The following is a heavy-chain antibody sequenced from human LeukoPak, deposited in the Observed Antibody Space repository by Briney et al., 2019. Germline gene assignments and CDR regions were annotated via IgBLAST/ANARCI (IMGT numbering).Heavy chain of an antibody. D-gene: IGHD1-26*01. CDR3: AKDRGGATPTFDY. CDR1: GFPFTNYA. Sequence: QPGGSLRLSCAASGFPFTNYAMSWVRQDPGKGLEWVSSISGSDYTTYYADSVKGRFTIYRDNSRDTLYLQMDSLRAEDTAIYYCAKDRGGATPTFDYWGQGTLVTVSS. CDR2: ISGSDYTT. V-gene: IGHV3-23*01. J-gene: IGHJ4*02.